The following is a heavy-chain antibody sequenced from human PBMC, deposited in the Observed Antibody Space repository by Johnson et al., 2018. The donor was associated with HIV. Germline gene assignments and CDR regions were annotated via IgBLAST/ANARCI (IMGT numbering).Heavy chain of an antibody. Sequence: VQLVESGGGVVQPGRSLRLSCAASGFSFSSYGMHWVRQAPGQGLEWVAGISFAGINKYYADSVKGRVTISRDNTKYSLYLQMNSLRAEDTALYYCASGYYYGSGTYHGAFDIWGQGTMVTVSS. CDR3: ASGYYYGSGTYHGAFDI. J-gene: IGHJ3*02. V-gene: IGHV3-30*03. CDR2: ISFAGINK. CDR1: GFSFSSYG. D-gene: IGHD3-10*01.